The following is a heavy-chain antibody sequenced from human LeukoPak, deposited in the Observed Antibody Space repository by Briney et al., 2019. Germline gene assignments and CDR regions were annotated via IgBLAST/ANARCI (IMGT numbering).Heavy chain of an antibody. Sequence: GGSLRLSCAASGFTFTTYWMSWVRQAPGKGLEWVANIKQDGTERYYVDSVKGRFTISRDNAKNTLYLQMNSLRAEDTAVYYCARDCSGGSCYSERGNWGQGTLVTVSS. V-gene: IGHV3-7*01. CDR1: GFTFTTYW. CDR2: IKQDGTER. J-gene: IGHJ4*02. D-gene: IGHD2-15*01. CDR3: ARDCSGGSCYSERGN.